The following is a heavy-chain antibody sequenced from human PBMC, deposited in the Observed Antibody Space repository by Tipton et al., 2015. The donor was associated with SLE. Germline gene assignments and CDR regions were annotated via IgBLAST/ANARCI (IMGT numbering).Heavy chain of an antibody. V-gene: IGHV3-21*01. J-gene: IGHJ5*02. D-gene: IGHD3-3*01. CDR2: ISSSSSYI. CDR3: ARGRNYDFWSGYEEASYNWFDP. CDR1: GFTFSSYG. Sequence: SLRLSCAASGFTFSSYGMHWVRQAPGKGLEWVSSISSSSSYIYYADSVKGRFTISRDNAKNSLYLQMNSLRAEDTAVYYCARGRNYDFWSGYEEASYNWFDPWGQGTLVTVSS.